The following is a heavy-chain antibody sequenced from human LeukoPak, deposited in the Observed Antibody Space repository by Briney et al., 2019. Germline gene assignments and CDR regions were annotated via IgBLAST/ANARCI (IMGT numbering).Heavy chain of an antibody. V-gene: IGHV3-48*01. CDR1: GFTFSSYI. D-gene: IGHD2-15*01. Sequence: GGSLRLSCAASGFTFSSYIMNWVRQAPGKGLEWVSYISSSSSTIYYADSVKGRFTISRDNSKNTLYLQMNSLRAEDTAVYYCAKTKKLVVVAATDYWGQGTLVTVSS. J-gene: IGHJ4*02. CDR2: ISSSSSTI. CDR3: AKTKKLVVVAATDY.